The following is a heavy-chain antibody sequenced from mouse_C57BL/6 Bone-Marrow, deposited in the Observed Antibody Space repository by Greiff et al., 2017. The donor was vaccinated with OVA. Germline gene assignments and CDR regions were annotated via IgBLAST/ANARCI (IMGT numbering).Heavy chain of an antibody. CDR3: TTYRY. CDR1: GFNIKDDY. Sequence: VQLKQSGAELVRPGASVKLSCTASGFNIKDDYMHWVKERPEQGLAWVGLIDPENGDTEYASMFQGKATITADTSSKTVYLHLISLTSEDTAVYYCTTYRYWGQGTTLTVSS. CDR2: IDPENGDT. J-gene: IGHJ2*01. V-gene: IGHV14-4*01.